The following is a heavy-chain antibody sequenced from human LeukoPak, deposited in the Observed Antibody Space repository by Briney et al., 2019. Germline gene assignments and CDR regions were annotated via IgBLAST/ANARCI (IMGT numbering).Heavy chain of an antibody. CDR3: ARRAYFDTSGYSPAAGYFDL. CDR2: IYSTGIT. J-gene: IGHJ2*01. D-gene: IGHD3-22*01. Sequence: PSETLSLTCTVPGGSIFSSYWNWIRQPPGRGLEWIGYIYSTGITSYNPSLKSRGTISIATSKNQFSLRLNSVTAADTAFYYCARRAYFDTSGYSPAAGYFDLWGRGTLVTVSS. CDR1: GGSIFSSY. V-gene: IGHV4-59*08.